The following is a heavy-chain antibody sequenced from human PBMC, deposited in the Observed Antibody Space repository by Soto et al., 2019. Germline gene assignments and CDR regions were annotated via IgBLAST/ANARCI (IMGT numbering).Heavy chain of an antibody. CDR3: ASVGCISTSCLQSVGPDYYYGMDV. CDR1: GGTFSSYA. D-gene: IGHD2-2*01. Sequence: QVQLVQSGAEVKKPGSSVKVSCKASGGTFSSYAISWVRQAPGQGLEWMGGIIPIFGTANYAQKFQGRVTITADESTSSAYMELSRLRAEDTAVYYCASVGCISTSCLQSVGPDYYYGMDVWGQGTTVTVSS. CDR2: IIPIFGTA. J-gene: IGHJ6*02. V-gene: IGHV1-69*12.